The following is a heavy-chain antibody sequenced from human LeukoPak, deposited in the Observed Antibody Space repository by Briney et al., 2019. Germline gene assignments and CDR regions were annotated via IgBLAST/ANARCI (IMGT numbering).Heavy chain of an antibody. CDR2: IIPIFGTA. J-gene: IGHJ4*02. CDR3: ARGAVAATPFDY. CDR1: GGTFSSYA. Sequence: SVKVSCKASGGTFSSYAISWVRQAPGQGLEWMGGIIPIFGTANYAQKFQGRVTITADESTSTAYMELSSLRPEDTAVYYCARGAVAATPFDYWGQGTLVTVSS. V-gene: IGHV1-69*01. D-gene: IGHD2-15*01.